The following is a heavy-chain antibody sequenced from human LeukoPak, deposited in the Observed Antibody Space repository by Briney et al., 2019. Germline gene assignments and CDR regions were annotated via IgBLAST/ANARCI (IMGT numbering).Heavy chain of an antibody. CDR3: AKDGYYYGSGSYNYYYMDV. V-gene: IGHV3-30*04. Sequence: RSLRLSCAASGFTFSNFAMHWVRQAPGKGLEWVAVISYDGSNKYYADSVKGRFTISRDNSKNTLYLQMNSLRAEDTAVYYCAKDGYYYGSGSYNYYYMDVWGKGTTVTISS. J-gene: IGHJ6*03. CDR1: GFTFSNFA. CDR2: ISYDGSNK. D-gene: IGHD3-10*01.